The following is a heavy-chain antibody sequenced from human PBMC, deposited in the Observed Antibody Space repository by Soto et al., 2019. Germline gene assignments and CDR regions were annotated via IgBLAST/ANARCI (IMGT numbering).Heavy chain of an antibody. D-gene: IGHD1-1*01. CDR1: GFTFSSYG. CDR3: ARDRGPMGWNRRPVNAFDI. V-gene: IGHV3-33*01. CDR2: IWYDGSNK. J-gene: IGHJ3*02. Sequence: QVQLVESGGGVVQPGRSLRLSCAASGFTFSSYGMHWVRQAPGKGLEWVAVIWYDGSNKYYADSVKGRFTISRDNSKNTLYLQMNSLRAEDTAVYYCARDRGPMGWNRRPVNAFDIWGQGTMVTVSS.